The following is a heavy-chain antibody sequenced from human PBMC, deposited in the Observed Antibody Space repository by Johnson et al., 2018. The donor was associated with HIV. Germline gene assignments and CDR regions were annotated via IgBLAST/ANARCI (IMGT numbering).Heavy chain of an antibody. CDR2: IYSGGST. CDR3: ARDSGLLLWSQGGFSAFDI. CDR1: GFTVSSNY. D-gene: IGHD3-10*01. V-gene: IGHV3-66*02. J-gene: IGHJ3*02. Sequence: VQLVESGGGMVQPGRSLRLSCAASGFTVSSNYMTWVRQAPGKGLEWVSVIYSGGSTYYADSVKGRFTISRDNSKNTLYLQMNSLRAEDTAVYYCARDSGLLLWSQGGFSAFDIWGQGTMVTVSS.